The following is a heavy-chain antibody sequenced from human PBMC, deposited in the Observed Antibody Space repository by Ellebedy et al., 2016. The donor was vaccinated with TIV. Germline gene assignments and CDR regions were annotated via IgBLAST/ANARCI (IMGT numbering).Heavy chain of an antibody. Sequence: AASVKVSCKPSGYTFTTYHIHWVRQAPGQGLEWMGIINPSDCSTTYAQKFQGRVIMTRDTSTITVYMVLSSLRSEDMDVYYCARGRPYGMDVWGQGTTVTVSS. J-gene: IGHJ6*02. CDR3: ARGRPYGMDV. CDR2: INPSDCST. CDR1: GYTFTTYH. V-gene: IGHV1-46*01.